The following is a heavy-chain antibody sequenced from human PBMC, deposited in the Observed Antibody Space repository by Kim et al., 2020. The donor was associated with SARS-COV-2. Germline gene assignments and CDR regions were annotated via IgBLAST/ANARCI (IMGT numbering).Heavy chain of an antibody. CDR2: IYYSGST. V-gene: IGHV4-39*07. Sequence: SETLSLTCTVSGGSISSSSYYWGWIRQPPGKGLEWIGSIYYSGSTYYNPSLKSRVTISVDTSKNQFSLKLSSVTAADTAVDYCARGAYSGGSDAFDLWG. D-gene: IGHD6-25*01. J-gene: IGHJ3*01. CDR1: GGSISSSSYY. CDR3: ARGAYSGGSDAFDL.